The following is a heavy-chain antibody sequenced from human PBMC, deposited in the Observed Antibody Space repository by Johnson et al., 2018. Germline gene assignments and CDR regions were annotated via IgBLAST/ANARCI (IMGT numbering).Heavy chain of an antibody. CDR1: GFTFDDYA. Sequence: VQLVQSGGGLVQPGRSLRLSCAASGFTFDDYAMHWVRQAPGKGLEWVSGISWNSGSIHYADSVKGRFTISRDSAKNSLYLQINSLRTEDTALYYCAKDIVGYYDNSGLRGYVQPWGQGTLVTVSS. J-gene: IGHJ1*01. D-gene: IGHD3-22*01. CDR2: ISWNSGSI. V-gene: IGHV3-9*01. CDR3: AKDIVGYYDNSGLRGYVQP.